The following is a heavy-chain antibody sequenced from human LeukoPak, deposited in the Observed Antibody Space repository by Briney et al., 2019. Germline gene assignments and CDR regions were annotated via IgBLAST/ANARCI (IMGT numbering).Heavy chain of an antibody. V-gene: IGHV3-23*01. CDR1: GFTFSIYA. D-gene: IGHD4-17*01. CDR2: IGGSGQNT. CDR3: AKTVTTQAYYWYFDL. Sequence: GGSLRLSCAASGFTFSIYAMSGVRQAPGKGLDGVSAIGGSGQNTNYADSVKGRFTISRDNSRNTLYLDMNILRAEDTAVYYCAKTVTTQAYYWYFDLWGRGTLVTVSS. J-gene: IGHJ2*01.